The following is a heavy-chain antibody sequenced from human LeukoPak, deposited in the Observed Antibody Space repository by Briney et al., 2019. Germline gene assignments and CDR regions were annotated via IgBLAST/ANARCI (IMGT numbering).Heavy chain of an antibody. CDR1: GFTVSSNY. D-gene: IGHD2-21*02. J-gene: IGHJ2*01. Sequence: GGSLRLSCAASGFTVSSNYMDWVRQAPGKGLEWVSLIYSGGSTYYADSVKGRFTISRDNSKNTLYLQMNSLRPEDTAVYYCARRMTAHYWYFDLWGRGALVTVSS. CDR2: IYSGGST. CDR3: ARRMTAHYWYFDL. V-gene: IGHV3-66*01.